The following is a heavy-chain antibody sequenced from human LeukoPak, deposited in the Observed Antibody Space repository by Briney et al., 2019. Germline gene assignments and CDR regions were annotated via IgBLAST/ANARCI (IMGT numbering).Heavy chain of an antibody. CDR1: GGTFSSYA. J-gene: IGHJ4*02. V-gene: IGHV1-2*02. D-gene: IGHD6-13*01. Sequence: ASVKVSCKASGGTFSSYAISWVRQAPGQGLEWMGWINPNSGGTNYAQKFQGRVTMTRDTSISTAYMELRSLRSDDTAVYYCARVAAADYFDYWGQGTLVTVSS. CDR3: ARVAAADYFDY. CDR2: INPNSGGT.